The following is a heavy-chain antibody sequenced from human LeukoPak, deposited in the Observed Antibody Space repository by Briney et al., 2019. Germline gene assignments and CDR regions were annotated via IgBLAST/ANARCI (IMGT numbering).Heavy chain of an antibody. J-gene: IGHJ5*02. Sequence: SETLSLTCTVSGGSIHSYWSWIRQPAGKGLEWIGRISGSGTITYNPALQSRLTISIDTSKNQFSLKLMSVTAADTAVYYCARDSGTTGGVKFDPWGQGTLVTVSS. CDR2: ISGSGTI. CDR3: ARDSGTTGGVKFDP. D-gene: IGHD3-16*01. CDR1: GGSIHSY. V-gene: IGHV4-4*07.